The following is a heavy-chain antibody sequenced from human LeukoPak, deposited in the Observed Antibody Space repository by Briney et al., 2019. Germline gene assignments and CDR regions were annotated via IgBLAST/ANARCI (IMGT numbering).Heavy chain of an antibody. V-gene: IGHV1-69*06. CDR3: AREESMVRGVIYYYYYGMDV. CDR1: GGTFSSYA. CDR2: IIPIFGTA. Sequence: ASVKVSCKASGGTFSSYAISWVRQAPGQGLEWMGGIIPIFGTANYAQKFQGRVTITADKSTSTAYMELSSLRSEDTAVYYCAREESMVRGVIYYYYYGMDVWGQGTTVTVSS. D-gene: IGHD3-10*01. J-gene: IGHJ6*02.